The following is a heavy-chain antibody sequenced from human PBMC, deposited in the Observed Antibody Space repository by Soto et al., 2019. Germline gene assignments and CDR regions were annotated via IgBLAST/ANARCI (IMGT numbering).Heavy chain of an antibody. CDR3: AREPEGIAAGLDY. CDR2: ISSSGSFI. Sequence: PGGSLRLSCAASGFTFRTYGMNWVRRAPGGGLEWVASISSSGSFIYYADSVKGRFTISRDDAEKSLYLQMNSLRAEDTALYYCAREPEGIAAGLDYWGQGTLVTVSS. D-gene: IGHD6-13*01. CDR1: GFTFRTYG. J-gene: IGHJ4*02. V-gene: IGHV3-21*01.